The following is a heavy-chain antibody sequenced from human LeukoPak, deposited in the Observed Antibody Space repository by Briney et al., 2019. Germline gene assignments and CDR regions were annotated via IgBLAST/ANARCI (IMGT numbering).Heavy chain of an antibody. CDR2: FYSGGST. V-gene: IGHV3-66*01. CDR1: GFTVSDNY. Sequence: GGSLRLSCAASGFTVSDNYMSWVRQAPGKGLEWVSVFYSGGSTRYADSVKGRFTISRDNSKNTLYLQLNSLRAEDTAVYFCASSSWSSEYFHYWGQGTLITVSS. J-gene: IGHJ1*01. CDR3: ASSSWSSEYFHY. D-gene: IGHD6-13*01.